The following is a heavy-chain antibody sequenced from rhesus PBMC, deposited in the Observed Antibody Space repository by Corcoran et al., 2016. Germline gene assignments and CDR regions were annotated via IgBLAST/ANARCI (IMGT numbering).Heavy chain of an antibody. J-gene: IGHJ2*01. Sequence: QVQLQESGPGLVKSSETLSLTCAVSGYSISSGYYWGWIRQPPGKGLEYIGYISGSSGSTYYNPSLKLRVTISKDTSKNQFSLKLSSVTAADTAVYYCARHPSDGYWYFDLWGPGTPITISS. V-gene: IGHV4-99*01. CDR1: GYSISSGYY. CDR3: ARHPSDGYWYFDL. CDR2: ISGSSGST.